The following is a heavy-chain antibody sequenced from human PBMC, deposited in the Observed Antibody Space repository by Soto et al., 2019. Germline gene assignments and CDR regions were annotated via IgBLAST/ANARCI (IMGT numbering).Heavy chain of an antibody. Sequence: QVQLQQWGAGLLKPSETLSLTCAVYGGSFSGYYWSWIRQPPGKGLEWIGEINPSGSTNYTPSLNSRVTMSGDTPKNHFSLKLTSVTAADTAVYYCARGRDGGATNWGQGTLVTVSS. CDR3: ARGRDGGATN. V-gene: IGHV4-34*01. D-gene: IGHD4-17*01. CDR2: INPSGST. J-gene: IGHJ4*02. CDR1: GGSFSGYY.